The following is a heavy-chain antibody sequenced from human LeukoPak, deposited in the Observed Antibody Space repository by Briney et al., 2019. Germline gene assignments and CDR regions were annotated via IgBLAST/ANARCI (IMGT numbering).Heavy chain of an antibody. CDR3: ARGRYSYGFDH. CDR1: GGSFSAYY. CDR2: INHSGST. J-gene: IGHJ5*02. D-gene: IGHD5-18*01. Sequence: SETLSLTCAVYGGSFSAYYWSWIRQPPGKGLEWIGEINHSGSTNYNPSLKSRVTIPVDKSKNQFSLKLSSVTAADTAVYYCARGRYSYGFDHWGQGTLVTVSS. V-gene: IGHV4-34*01.